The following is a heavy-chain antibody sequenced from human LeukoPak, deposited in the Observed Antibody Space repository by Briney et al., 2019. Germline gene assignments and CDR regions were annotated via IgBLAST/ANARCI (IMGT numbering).Heavy chain of an antibody. CDR2: IYHSGST. CDR1: GGSISSSNW. CDR3: ARTYSNYNYYYYYYMDV. Sequence: PSETLSLTCAVSGGSISSSNWWSWVRQPPGKGLEWIGEIYHSGSTNYNPSLKSRVTISVDKSKNQFSLKLSSVTAADTAVYYCARTYSNYNYYYYYYMDVWGKGTTVTVSS. D-gene: IGHD4-11*01. V-gene: IGHV4-4*02. J-gene: IGHJ6*03.